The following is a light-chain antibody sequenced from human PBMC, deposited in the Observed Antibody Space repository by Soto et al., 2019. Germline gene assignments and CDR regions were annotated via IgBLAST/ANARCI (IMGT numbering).Light chain of an antibody. Sequence: EIGLTQSRGTLSLSPGERATRACRASQSVNDMYLAWYQHKPGQAPRLLIYASNRATGIPDRFSGSGSGTDFTLTMNRLEPEDFAVYYCQHYGTSALFGPGTKVEIK. V-gene: IGKV3-20*01. CDR3: QHYGTSAL. CDR1: QSVNDMY. J-gene: IGKJ3*01. CDR2: AS.